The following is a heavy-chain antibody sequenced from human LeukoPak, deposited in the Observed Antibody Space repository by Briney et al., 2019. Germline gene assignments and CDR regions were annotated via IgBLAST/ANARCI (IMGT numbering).Heavy chain of an antibody. Sequence: GGSLRLSCTASEISLNRFAIHWVRQAPGKGLEWVTVISYDGSNEYYTDSVRGRFTISRDNAKNSLYLQMNSLRVEDTAVYYCARLGLEVGGPNWFDPWGQGTLVTVSS. D-gene: IGHD1-1*01. CDR3: ARLGLEVGGPNWFDP. V-gene: IGHV3-30*03. CDR1: EISLNRFA. J-gene: IGHJ5*02. CDR2: ISYDGSNE.